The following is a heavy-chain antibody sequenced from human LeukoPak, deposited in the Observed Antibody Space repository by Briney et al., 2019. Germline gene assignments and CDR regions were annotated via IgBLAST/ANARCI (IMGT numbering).Heavy chain of an antibody. CDR1: GYSLTELS. J-gene: IGHJ4*02. CDR2: FDPDDGET. Sequence: ASVKVSCKVSGYSLTELSIHWVRQAPGKGLEWMGGFDPDDGETIYAQKFQGRVTMTEDTSADIAYLELSSLKSEDTAIYYCARIDRGGYNYPFYFDHWGQGAQVTVSS. CDR3: ARIDRGGYNYPFYFDH. D-gene: IGHD5-24*01. V-gene: IGHV1-24*01.